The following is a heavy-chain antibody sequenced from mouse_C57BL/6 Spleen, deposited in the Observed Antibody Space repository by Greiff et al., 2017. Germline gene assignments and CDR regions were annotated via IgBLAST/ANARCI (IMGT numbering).Heavy chain of an antibody. V-gene: IGHV1-72*01. D-gene: IGHD2-5*01. J-gene: IGHJ3*01. CDR3: ARDDSNYVAWFAY. Sequence: QFQLQQPGAELVKPGASVKLSCKASGYTFPSYWMHWVKQRPGRGLEWIGRIDPNSGDTKYNEKFKSKATLTVDKPSSTAYMQLSSLTSEDSAVYDSARDDSNYVAWFAYWGQGTLVTVSA. CDR1: GYTFPSYW. CDR2: IDPNSGDT.